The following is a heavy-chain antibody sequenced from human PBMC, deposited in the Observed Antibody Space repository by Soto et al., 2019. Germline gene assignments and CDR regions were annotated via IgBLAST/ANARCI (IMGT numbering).Heavy chain of an antibody. J-gene: IGHJ6*03. D-gene: IGHD3-10*02. V-gene: IGHV1-18*01. CDR1: GYTFTSYG. CDR3: ARESYVNYYYYMDV. Sequence: ASAKVSCKASGYTFTSYGISWVRQAPGQGLEWMGWISAYNGNTNYAQKLQGRVTMTTDTSTSTAYIELRSLRSDDTAVYYCARESYVNYYYYMDVWGKGTTVTVSS. CDR2: ISAYNGNT.